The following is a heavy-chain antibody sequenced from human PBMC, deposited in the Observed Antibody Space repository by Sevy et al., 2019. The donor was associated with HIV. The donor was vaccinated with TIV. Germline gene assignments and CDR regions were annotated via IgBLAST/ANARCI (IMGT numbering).Heavy chain of an antibody. V-gene: IGHV3-30*04. CDR2: ISFDGRNE. J-gene: IGHJ6*02. CDR1: GFTFGNHA. CDR3: LRYGMDV. Sequence: GGSLRLSCAASGFTFGNHAIHWVRQAPGKGLEWVAIISFDGRNEHYAGSVKGRFTISRDNSKNTLYLQMNSLRAEDTAVYYCLRYGMDVWGQGTTVTVSS.